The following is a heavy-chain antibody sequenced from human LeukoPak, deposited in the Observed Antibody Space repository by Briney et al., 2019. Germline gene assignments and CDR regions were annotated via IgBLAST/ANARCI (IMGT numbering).Heavy chain of an antibody. Sequence: SSETLSLTCAVYGGSFSGYYWSWIRQPPGKGLEWIGEINHSGSTNYNPSLKSRVTISLDTSKNQFSLKVGSMSAADTGVYYCARAGGYGLIDYWGQGTMVTVSS. V-gene: IGHV4-34*01. J-gene: IGHJ4*02. CDR3: ARAGGYGLIDY. D-gene: IGHD5-18*01. CDR1: GGSFSGYY. CDR2: INHSGST.